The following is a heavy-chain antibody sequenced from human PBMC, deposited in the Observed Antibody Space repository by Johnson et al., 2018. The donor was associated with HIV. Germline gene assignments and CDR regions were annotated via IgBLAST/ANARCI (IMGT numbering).Heavy chain of an antibody. D-gene: IGHD6-13*01. V-gene: IGHV3-7*02. CDR1: RFSFSSSY. CDR3: AKGLGRAAAGTRNAFDI. J-gene: IGHJ3*02. Sequence: VLLVESGGGLVQPGGSLRLSCAASRFSFSSSYMTWVRQAPGKGLELVATINQDGTGKNCVDSVKVRFSISRDSTKNTLYLQMNSLRAEDTAVYYCAKGLGRAAAGTRNAFDIWGQGTMVTVSS. CDR2: INQDGTGK.